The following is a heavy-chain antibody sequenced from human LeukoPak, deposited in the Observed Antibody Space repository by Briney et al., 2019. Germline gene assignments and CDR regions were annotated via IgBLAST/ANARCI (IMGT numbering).Heavy chain of an antibody. D-gene: IGHD3-9*01. Sequence: GGSLRLSCAASGFIFSNAWMNWVRQAPGKGLEWVGRIKSKTDGGTTDYAAPVKGRFIIPRDDSKNTLYLQMNSLKTEDTALYYCTTVYLTGEGNDYWGQGTLVTVSS. J-gene: IGHJ4*02. CDR3: TTVYLTGEGNDY. CDR2: IKSKTDGGTT. CDR1: GFIFSNAW. V-gene: IGHV3-15*07.